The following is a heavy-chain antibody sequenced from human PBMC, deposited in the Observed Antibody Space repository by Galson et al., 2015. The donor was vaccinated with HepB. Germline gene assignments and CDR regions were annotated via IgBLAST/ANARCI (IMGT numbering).Heavy chain of an antibody. CDR2: IKSKTDGGTT. CDR3: TTIIAAAGSNYFDY. CDR1: GFTFSNAW. D-gene: IGHD6-13*01. Sequence: SLRLSCAASGFTFSNAWMSWVRQAPGKGLEWVGRIKSKTDGGTTDYAAPVKGRFTISRDDSKNTLYLQMNSLKTEDTAVYYCTTIIAAAGSNYFDYWGQGTLVTVSS. V-gene: IGHV3-15*01. J-gene: IGHJ4*02.